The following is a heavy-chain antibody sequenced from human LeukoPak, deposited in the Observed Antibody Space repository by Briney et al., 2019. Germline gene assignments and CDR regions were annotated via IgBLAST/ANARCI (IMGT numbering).Heavy chain of an antibody. J-gene: IGHJ2*01. Sequence: SETLSLTCTVSGGSFSSYYWSWIRQPPGKGLEWIGYISDSGSTNYNSSLKSRVTISVDTSKNQFSLKLSSVTAADTAVYYCASAYCGGDCTPYWYFDLWGRGTLVTVSS. D-gene: IGHD2-21*02. CDR2: ISDSGST. CDR3: ASAYCGGDCTPYWYFDL. V-gene: IGHV4-4*09. CDR1: GGSFSSYY.